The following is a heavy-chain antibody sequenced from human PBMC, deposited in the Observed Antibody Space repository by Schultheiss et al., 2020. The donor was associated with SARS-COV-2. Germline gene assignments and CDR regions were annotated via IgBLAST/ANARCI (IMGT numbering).Heavy chain of an antibody. CDR3: ARGGNPLYGDYGY. CDR2: INHSGST. CDR1: GGSFSGYY. Sequence: SETLSLTCAVYGGSFSGYYWSWIRQPPGKGLEWIGEINHSGSTNYNPSLKSRVTISVDTSKNQFSLKLSSVTAADTAVYYCARGGNPLYGDYGYWGQGTLVTVSS. V-gene: IGHV4-34*01. J-gene: IGHJ4*02. D-gene: IGHD4-17*01.